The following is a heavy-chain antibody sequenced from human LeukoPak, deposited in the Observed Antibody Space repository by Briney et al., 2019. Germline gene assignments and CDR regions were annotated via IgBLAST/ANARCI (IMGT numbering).Heavy chain of an antibody. Sequence: GGSLRLSCAASGFTFSSYWISWVRQAPGKGLEWVANIKQDGSEKYYVDSVKGRFTISRDNAKNSLYLQMNSLRAEDTAVYYCARAESSTSCPYPHCYYYYYMDVWGKGTTVTVSS. CDR2: IKQDGSEK. V-gene: IGHV3-7*04. CDR1: GFTFSSYW. CDR3: ARAESSTSCPYPHCYYYYYMDV. D-gene: IGHD2-2*01. J-gene: IGHJ6*03.